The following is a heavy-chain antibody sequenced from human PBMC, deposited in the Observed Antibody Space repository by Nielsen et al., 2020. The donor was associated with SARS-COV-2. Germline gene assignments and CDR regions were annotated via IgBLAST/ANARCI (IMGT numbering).Heavy chain of an antibody. V-gene: IGHV3-48*01. CDR1: GFTFSSYS. Sequence: GESLKISCAASGFTFSSYSMNWVRQAPGKGLEWVSYISSSSSTIYYADSVKGRFTISRDNAKNSLYLQMNSLRAEDTAVYYCARDRVSGGGYGMDVWGQGTTVTVSS. D-gene: IGHD1-26*01. CDR3: ARDRVSGGGYGMDV. J-gene: IGHJ6*02. CDR2: ISSSSSTI.